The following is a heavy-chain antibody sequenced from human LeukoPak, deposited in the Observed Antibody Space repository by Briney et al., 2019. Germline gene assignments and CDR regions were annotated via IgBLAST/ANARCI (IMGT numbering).Heavy chain of an antibody. D-gene: IGHD6-25*01. Sequence: SETLSLTCTVSGGSISSSSYYWGWIRQPPGKGLEWIGSIYYSGSTYYNPSLKSRVTISVDTSKNQFSLKLSSVTAADTAVYYCARVTPAAVDYWGQGTLVTVSS. CDR3: ARVTPAAVDY. J-gene: IGHJ4*02. CDR1: GGSISSSSYY. V-gene: IGHV4-39*07. CDR2: IYYSGST.